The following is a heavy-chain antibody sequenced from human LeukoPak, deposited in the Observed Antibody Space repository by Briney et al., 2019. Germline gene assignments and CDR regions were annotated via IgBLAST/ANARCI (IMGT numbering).Heavy chain of an antibody. CDR1: GGSISSYY. J-gene: IGHJ5*02. CDR3: ARVSGYGSGSYYNVFDP. V-gene: IGHV4-59*01. Sequence: PSETLSLTCTVSGGSISSYYWSWIRLPPGKGLEWIGYIYYSGSTNYNPSLKSRVTISVDTSKNQFSLKLSSVTAGDTAVYYCARVSGYGSGSYYNVFDPWGQGTLVTVSS. CDR2: IYYSGST. D-gene: IGHD3-10*01.